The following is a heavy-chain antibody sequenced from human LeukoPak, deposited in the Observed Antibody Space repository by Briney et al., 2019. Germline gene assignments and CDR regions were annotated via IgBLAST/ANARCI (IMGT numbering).Heavy chain of an antibody. D-gene: IGHD2-15*01. J-gene: IGHJ5*02. CDR1: GGSFSGYY. CDR3: ARGEVVVVVAATRDNWFDP. Sequence: SETLSLTCAVYGGSFSGYYWSGLREPRGKGLECIGEINHSGSTNYNPSLKSRVTISVDTSKNQFSLKLSSVTAADTAVYYCARGEVVVVVAATRDNWFDPWGQGTLVTVSS. CDR2: INHSGST. V-gene: IGHV4-34*01.